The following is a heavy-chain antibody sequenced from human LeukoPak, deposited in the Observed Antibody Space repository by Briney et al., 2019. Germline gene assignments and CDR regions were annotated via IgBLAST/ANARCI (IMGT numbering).Heavy chain of an antibody. CDR1: GFIFSSYG. CDR3: ARASGYYYDSSGYGSIDY. CDR2: ISSSTGLT. J-gene: IGHJ4*02. D-gene: IGHD3-22*01. Sequence: GGSLRLSCVASGFIFSSYGMSWVRQAPGKGLEWVSAISSSTGLTYYGDSVKGRFTISRDNAKNTLYLQMNSLRAEDTAVYYCARASGYYYDSSGYGSIDYWGQGTLVTVSS. V-gene: IGHV3-23*01.